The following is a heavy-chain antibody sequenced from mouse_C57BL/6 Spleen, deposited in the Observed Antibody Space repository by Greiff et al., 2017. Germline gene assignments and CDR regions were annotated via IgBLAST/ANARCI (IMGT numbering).Heavy chain of an antibody. CDR1: GYTFTDYE. Sequence: QVQLQQSGAELVRPGASVTLSCKASGYTFTDYEMHWVKQTPVHGLEWIGAIDPETGGTAYNQKFKGKAILTADKSSSTAYMELRSLTSEDSAVYYCSCYGSSYGRFAYWGQGTLVTVSA. CDR3: SCYGSSYGRFAY. J-gene: IGHJ3*01. CDR2: IDPETGGT. V-gene: IGHV1-15*01. D-gene: IGHD1-1*01.